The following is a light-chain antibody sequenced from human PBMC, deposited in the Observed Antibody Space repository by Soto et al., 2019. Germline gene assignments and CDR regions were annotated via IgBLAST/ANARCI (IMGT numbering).Light chain of an antibody. V-gene: IGKV1-17*01. CDR1: QGIGND. Sequence: DIQMTQSPSSLSASLGDRVTITCRASQGIGNDLGWYQQKPGKAPKRLIYAASSLQSGVPSRFSGSGSGTEFTLTISSLQPEDFATYYCLQHNSYPLTFGGGTKVDI. CDR2: AAS. J-gene: IGKJ4*01. CDR3: LQHNSYPLT.